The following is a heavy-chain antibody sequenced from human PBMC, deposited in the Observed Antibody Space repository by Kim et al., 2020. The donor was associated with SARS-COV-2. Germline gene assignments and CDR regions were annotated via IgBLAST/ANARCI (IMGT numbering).Heavy chain of an antibody. Sequence: GGSLRLSCAASGFTFSSYAIHWVRQAPGKGLEWVAVISSDGSNQYYADSVKGRFTISRDNSKNTLYLQMNNLRVEDTAIYYCAKESFSRGQNDYWGQGTL. D-gene: IGHD3-16*02. V-gene: IGHV3-30*18. CDR2: ISSDGSNQ. CDR1: GFTFSSYA. CDR3: AKESFSRGQNDY. J-gene: IGHJ4*02.